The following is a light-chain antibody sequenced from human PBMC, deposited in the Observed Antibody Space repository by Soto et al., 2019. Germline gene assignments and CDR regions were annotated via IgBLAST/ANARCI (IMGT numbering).Light chain of an antibody. CDR3: CSYTTSNTRQIV. J-gene: IGLJ1*01. Sequence: QSVLTQPASVSGSPGESITISCTGTSSDVGGYNSVSWYQHHPGKAPKFMIYDVTNRPSGVSNRFSGSKSGNAASLTISGLQAEDEADYYCCSYTTSNTRQIVFGTGTKVTVL. CDR2: DVT. CDR1: SSDVGGYNS. V-gene: IGLV2-14*03.